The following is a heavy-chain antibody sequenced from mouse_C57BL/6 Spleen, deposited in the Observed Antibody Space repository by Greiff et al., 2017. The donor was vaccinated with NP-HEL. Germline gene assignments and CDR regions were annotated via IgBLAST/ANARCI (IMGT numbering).Heavy chain of an antibody. CDR1: GYTFTSYG. CDR2: IYPRSGNT. J-gene: IGHJ4*01. V-gene: IGHV1-81*01. D-gene: IGHD1-1*01. CDR3: ARRTTVVEAYAMDY. Sequence: QVQLKQSGAELARPGASVKLSCKASGYTFTSYGISWVKQRTGQGLEWIGEIYPRSGNTYYNEKFKGKATLTADKASSTAYMELRSLTSEDSAVYFCARRTTVVEAYAMDYWGQGTSVTVSS.